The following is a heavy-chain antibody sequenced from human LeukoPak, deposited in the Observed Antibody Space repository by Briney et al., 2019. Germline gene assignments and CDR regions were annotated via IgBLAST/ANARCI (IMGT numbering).Heavy chain of an antibody. CDR2: INPNSGGT. Sequence: ASVKVSCKASGYTFTGYYMHWVRQAPGQGLEWMGWINPNSGGTNYAQKFQGRVTMTRDTSISTAYMELSRLRSDDTAVYYCARAGYYDFWSGYYPSVDVWGKGTTVTVSS. V-gene: IGHV1-2*02. CDR1: GYTFTGYY. CDR3: ARAGYYDFWSGYYPSVDV. D-gene: IGHD3-3*01. J-gene: IGHJ6*04.